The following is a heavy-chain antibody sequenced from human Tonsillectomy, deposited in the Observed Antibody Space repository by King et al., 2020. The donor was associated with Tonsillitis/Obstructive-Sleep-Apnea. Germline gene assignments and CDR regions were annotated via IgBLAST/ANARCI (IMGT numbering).Heavy chain of an antibody. V-gene: IGHV4-4*02. CDR1: GGSISSSNW. CDR2: IYHSGST. J-gene: IGHJ3*02. D-gene: IGHD2-2*01. CDR3: ARGYCSSPSCHGDDAFDI. Sequence: QLQESGPGLVKPSGTLSLTCAVSGGSISSSNWWSWVRQPPGKGLEWIGKIYHSGSTDYIPSLTSRVTISVDKSKNHFSLRLSSVTAADTAVYYCARGYCSSPSCHGDDAFDIWGQGTMVTVSS.